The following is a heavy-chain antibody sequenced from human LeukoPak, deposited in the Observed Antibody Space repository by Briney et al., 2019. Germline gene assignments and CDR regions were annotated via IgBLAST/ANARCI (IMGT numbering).Heavy chain of an antibody. Sequence: GGSLRLSCAASGFTFSSYAMSWVRQAPGKGLEWVSAMSSVTYYADSVKGRFTISRDDSKSTLFLQMNSLRAEDTAVYYCAKAFFSGSGGNHKHFDSWGQGTLVTVSS. V-gene: IGHV3-23*01. D-gene: IGHD3-10*01. CDR3: AKAFFSGSGGNHKHFDS. CDR1: GFTFSSYA. J-gene: IGHJ4*02. CDR2: MSSVT.